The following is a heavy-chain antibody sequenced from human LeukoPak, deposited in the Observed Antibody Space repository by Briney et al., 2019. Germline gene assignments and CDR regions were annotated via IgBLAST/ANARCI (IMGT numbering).Heavy chain of an antibody. CDR1: GFTFGDYA. V-gene: IGHV3-49*03. J-gene: IGHJ4*02. CDR3: TRGYDVLTGLSYFDY. D-gene: IGHD3-9*01. Sequence: PGRSLRLYCTAYGFTFGDYAMSWFRQAPGKGLGWVGFIRSKPYGGTTEYAASVKGRFTISRDDSKTIAYLQMNSLKTEDTAVYYCTRGYDVLTGLSYFDYWGQGALVTVSS. CDR2: IRSKPYGGTT.